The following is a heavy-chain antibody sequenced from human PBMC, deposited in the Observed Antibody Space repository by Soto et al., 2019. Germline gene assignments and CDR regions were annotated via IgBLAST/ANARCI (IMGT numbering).Heavy chain of an antibody. CDR1: GGSISSYY. J-gene: IGHJ4*02. D-gene: IGHD5-18*01. CDR3: ARDRVDTAMAIFDY. CDR2: IYYSGST. Sequence: SETLSLTCTVSGGSISSYYWSWIRQPPGKGLEWIGYIYYSGSTNYNPSLKSRVTISVDTSKNQFSLKLSSVTAADTAVYYCARDRVDTAMAIFDYCGQGTLVTVSS. V-gene: IGHV4-59*01.